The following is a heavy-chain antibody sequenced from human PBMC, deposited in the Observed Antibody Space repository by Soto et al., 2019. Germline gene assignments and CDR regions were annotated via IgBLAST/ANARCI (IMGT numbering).Heavy chain of an antibody. J-gene: IGHJ6*02. CDR1: GFTFSSYA. CDR2: ISSNGGST. D-gene: IGHD2-15*01. Sequence: EVQLVESGGGLVQPGGSLRLSCVASGFTFSSYAMHWVRQAPGKGLEYVSAISSNGGSTYYANSVKGRFTISRDNSKNTLYLQMGSLRAEDMAVYYCARVAGSRRGGMDVWGQGTTVTVSS. V-gene: IGHV3-64*01. CDR3: ARVAGSRRGGMDV.